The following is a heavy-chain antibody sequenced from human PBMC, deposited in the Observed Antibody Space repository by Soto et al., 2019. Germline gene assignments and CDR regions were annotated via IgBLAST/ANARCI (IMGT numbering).Heavy chain of an antibody. CDR1: GYTLTKLS. D-gene: IGHD2-21*01. CDR2: FDPEDGET. V-gene: IGHV1-24*01. Sequence: ASVKVSCKVFGYTLTKLSMHWVRQAPGKGLEWMGGFDPEDGETTYAQKFQGRVTMTEDTSTDTAYMELSSLRSEDTAVYYCAMAFVVPRLFYYYGMDVWGQGTTVTVSS. J-gene: IGHJ6*02. CDR3: AMAFVVPRLFYYYGMDV.